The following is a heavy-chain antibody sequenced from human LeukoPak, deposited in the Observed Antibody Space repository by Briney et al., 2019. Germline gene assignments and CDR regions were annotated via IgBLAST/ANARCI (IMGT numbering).Heavy chain of an antibody. V-gene: IGHV4/OR15-8*02. CDR3: SRESGPFCHFGY. CDR1: GGSISGTMW. CDR2: ISLAGQT. J-gene: IGHJ4*02. D-gene: IGHD1-26*01. Sequence: SETLSVTRGVSGGSISGTMWWSWVRQPPGQGLEWIGEISLAGQTNYNPSLNGRVTMSLDKSSNQLSLHLTSVTAADTATYFCSRESGPFCHFGYWGPGALVIVSS.